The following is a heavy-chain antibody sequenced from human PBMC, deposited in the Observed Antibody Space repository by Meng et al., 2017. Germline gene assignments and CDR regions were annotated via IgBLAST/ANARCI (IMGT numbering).Heavy chain of an antibody. CDR3: ARRGIAARPFYY. CDR1: GGSFSGYY. D-gene: IGHD6-6*01. Sequence: QLQLHKWGARRLKPSETLSLPCAVYGGSFSGYYWSSIRQPPGKGLEWIGEINHSGSTNYNPSLKSRVTISVDTSKNQFSLKLSSVTAADTAVYYCARRGIAARPFYYWGQGTLVTVSS. V-gene: IGHV4-34*01. CDR2: INHSGST. J-gene: IGHJ4*02.